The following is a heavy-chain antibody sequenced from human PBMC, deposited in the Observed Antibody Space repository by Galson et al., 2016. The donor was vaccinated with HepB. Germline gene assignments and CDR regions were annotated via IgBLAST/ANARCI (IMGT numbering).Heavy chain of an antibody. D-gene: IGHD3-3*01. J-gene: IGHJ4*02. V-gene: IGHV2-5*02. CDR3: ARNHPSTIDFWSGYKEYNFDY. Sequence: LVKPTQTLTLTCTFSGFSLSTSGVGVGWIRQPPGKALEWLALIYWDDDKRYSPSLKSRPPISKDTSKNQVVLTLTNMDPVDTATYYCARNHPSTIDFWSGYKEYNFDYWGQGTLVAVSS. CDR2: IYWDDDK. CDR1: GFSLSTSGVG.